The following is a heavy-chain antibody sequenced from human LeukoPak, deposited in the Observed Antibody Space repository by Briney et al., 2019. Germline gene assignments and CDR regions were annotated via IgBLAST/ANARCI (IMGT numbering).Heavy chain of an antibody. CDR2: ISGSGGST. CDR3: AKDRGGNYLFYLXY. V-gene: IGHV3-23*01. CDR1: GFTFSNYA. D-gene: IGHD1-26*01. Sequence: GGSLRLSCAASGFTFSNYAMTWVRQAPGKGLEWVSGISGSGGSTYYADSVKGRFTISRDNSKNTLYLQMSSLRAEDTAVYYCAKDRGGNYLFYLXYWGXGXXVT. J-gene: IGHJ4*01.